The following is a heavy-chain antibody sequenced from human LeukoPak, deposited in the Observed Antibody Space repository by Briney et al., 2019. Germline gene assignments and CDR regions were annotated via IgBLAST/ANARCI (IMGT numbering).Heavy chain of an antibody. Sequence: ASVKVSCKASGYTFTTYYMHWVRQAPGQGLEWMGWINPNSGGTNYAQTFQGRVTMTRDTSISTAYMELSRLRSDDTAVYYCARGGITGILDYWGQGTLVTVSS. CDR2: INPNSGGT. CDR3: ARGGITGILDY. CDR1: GYTFTTYY. V-gene: IGHV1-2*02. J-gene: IGHJ4*02. D-gene: IGHD1-20*01.